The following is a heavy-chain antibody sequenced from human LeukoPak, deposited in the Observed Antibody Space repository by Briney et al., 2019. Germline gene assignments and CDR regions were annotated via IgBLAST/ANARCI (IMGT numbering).Heavy chain of an antibody. J-gene: IGHJ6*02. CDR1: GFTFNNYN. Sequence: PGGSLRLSCAASGFTFNNYNMNWVRQAPGKGLEWFSSISSSNTYIYYADSVKGRFTISRDNAKNSLYLQMNILRAEDTAVYYCARDSIRYYGMDVWGQGTTVTVSS. CDR2: ISSSNTYI. CDR3: ARDSIRYYGMDV. V-gene: IGHV3-21*01.